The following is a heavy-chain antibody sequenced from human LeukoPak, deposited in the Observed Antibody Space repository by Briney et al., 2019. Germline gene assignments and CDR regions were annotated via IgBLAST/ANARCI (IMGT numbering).Heavy chain of an antibody. CDR1: GGSISSYY. CDR2: IYTSGST. V-gene: IGHV4-4*07. D-gene: IGHD3-10*01. CDR3: ARDRYYYGSGSNWFDP. Sequence: SETLSLTCTVSGGSISSYYWSWIRQPAGKGLEWIGRIYTSGSTNYNPSLKSRVTISVDTSKNQFSLKLSSVTAADTAVYYCARDRYYYGSGSNWFDPWGQGTLVTVSS. J-gene: IGHJ5*02.